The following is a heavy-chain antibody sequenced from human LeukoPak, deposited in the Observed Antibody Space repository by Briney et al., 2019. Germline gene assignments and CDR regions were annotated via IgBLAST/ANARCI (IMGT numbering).Heavy chain of an antibody. D-gene: IGHD2-2*01. CDR3: AREGSSTSWGAYNWFDP. CDR2: IYYSGST. V-gene: IGHV4-30-4*08. Sequence: SGTLSLTCTVSGGSISSGDYYWSWIRQPPGKGLEWIGYIYYSGSTYYNPSLKSRVTISVDTSKNQFSLKLSSVTAADTAVYYCAREGSSTSWGAYNWFDPWGQGTLVTVSS. J-gene: IGHJ5*02. CDR1: GGSISSGDYY.